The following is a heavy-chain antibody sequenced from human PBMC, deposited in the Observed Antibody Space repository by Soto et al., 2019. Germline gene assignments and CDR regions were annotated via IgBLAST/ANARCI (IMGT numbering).Heavy chain of an antibody. CDR2: INAGNGNT. CDR3: ARGDGYYGSLYYYYMDV. CDR1: GYTFTSYA. D-gene: IGHD3-10*01. Sequence: ASVKVSCKASGYTFTSYAMHWVRQAPGQRLEWMGWINAGNGNTKYSQKFQGRVTITRDTSASTAYMELSSLRSEDTAVYYCARGDGYYGSLYYYYMDVWGKGTTVTVSS. V-gene: IGHV1-3*01. J-gene: IGHJ6*03.